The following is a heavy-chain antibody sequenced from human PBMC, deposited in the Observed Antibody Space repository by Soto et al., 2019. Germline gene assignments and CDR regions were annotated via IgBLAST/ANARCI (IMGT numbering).Heavy chain of an antibody. CDR1: GDTLSVDT. CDR2: VNPILSMS. J-gene: IGHJ4*02. CDR3: ATSYGSGYRAFDY. V-gene: IGHV1-69*02. Sequence: SVKVSCKASGDTLSVDTIDWVRQAPGLGLEWMGRVNPILSMSNYAQKFQGRVTMTADKSTSTAYMELRSLRSEDTAFYYCATSYGSGYRAFDYWGQGALVTVSS. D-gene: IGHD3-10*01.